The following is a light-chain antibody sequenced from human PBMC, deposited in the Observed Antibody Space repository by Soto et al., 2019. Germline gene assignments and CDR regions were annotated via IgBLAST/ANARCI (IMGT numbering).Light chain of an antibody. Sequence: EIVMTQSPATLSVSPGEVATLSCKASQNVYNSLAWYQQRPGQPPRLLIYDASTRATGISGRFSGSGYGTDVHLAISSLQSEDFAVYFCQQCRNWPLTFGGGTKVEIK. CDR3: QQCRNWPLT. V-gene: IGKV3-15*01. J-gene: IGKJ4*01. CDR2: DAS. CDR1: QNVYNS.